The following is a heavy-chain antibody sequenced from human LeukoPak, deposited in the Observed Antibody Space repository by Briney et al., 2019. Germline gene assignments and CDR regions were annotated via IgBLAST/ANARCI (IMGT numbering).Heavy chain of an antibody. CDR1: AGSISSSNYY. V-gene: IGHV4-39*01. Sequence: SETMSLTCLVSAGSISSSNYYWGWLRQPPGKGLEWMVSIYYSGSTYYNPPLKRRVTMAVDTSKNQFSLKLSSVTATDTAVYDWARHSHVLPFNYWGQGTLVTVSS. J-gene: IGHJ4*02. CDR2: IYYSGST. CDR3: ARHSHVLPFNY. D-gene: IGHD4/OR15-4a*01.